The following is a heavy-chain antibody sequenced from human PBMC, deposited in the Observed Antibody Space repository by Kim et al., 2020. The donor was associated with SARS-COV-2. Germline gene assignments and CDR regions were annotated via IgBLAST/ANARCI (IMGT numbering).Heavy chain of an antibody. J-gene: IGHJ3*02. CDR3: ARATESGYYDSSGYYVPSHAFDI. Sequence: GGSLRLSCAASGFTFSSYSMNWVRQAPGKGLEWVSSISSSSSYIYYADSVKGRFTISRDNAKNSLYLQMNSLRAEDTAVYYCARATESGYYDSSGYYVPSHAFDIWGQGTMVTVSS. CDR2: ISSSSSYI. D-gene: IGHD3-22*01. CDR1: GFTFSSYS. V-gene: IGHV3-21*01.